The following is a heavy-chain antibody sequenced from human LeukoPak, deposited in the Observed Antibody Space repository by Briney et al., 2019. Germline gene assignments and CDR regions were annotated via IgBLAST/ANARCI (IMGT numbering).Heavy chain of an antibody. CDR1: GFTFSSYG. CDR3: AKPTVTTTHYYGMDV. Sequence: PGGSLRLSCAASGFTFSSYGMHWVRQAPGKGLEWVAVISYDGSNKYYADSVKGRFTISRDNFKNTLYLQMNSLRAEDTAAYYCAKPTVTTTHYYGMDVWGQGTTVTVSS. CDR2: ISYDGSNK. D-gene: IGHD4-17*01. J-gene: IGHJ6*02. V-gene: IGHV3-30*18.